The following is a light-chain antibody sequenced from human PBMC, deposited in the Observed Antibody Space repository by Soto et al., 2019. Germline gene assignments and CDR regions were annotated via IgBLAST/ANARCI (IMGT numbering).Light chain of an antibody. CDR1: QRINNY. V-gene: IGKV3-11*01. Sequence: EILLTQSPVTLSLSPGERATLSCRASQRINNYLAWYQQKPGQAPRLLIYDISNRATGIPARFSGSGSGTDFTLTISSLEPEDFAVYYCQQYYSTPYTFGQGTKLEIK. CDR2: DIS. J-gene: IGKJ2*01. CDR3: QQYYSTPYT.